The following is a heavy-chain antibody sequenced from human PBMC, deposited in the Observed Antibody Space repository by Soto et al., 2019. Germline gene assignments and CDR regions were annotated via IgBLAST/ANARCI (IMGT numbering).Heavy chain of an antibody. CDR2: ISYDGSNK. D-gene: IGHD2-2*01. CDR1: GFTFSSYG. V-gene: IGHV3-30*03. Sequence: GGSLRLSCAASGFTFSSYGMHWVRQAPGKGLEWVAVISYDGSNKYYADSVKGRFTISRDNSKNTLYLQMNSLRAEDTAVYYCASSIVVVPAARDYWGQGTLVTVSS. J-gene: IGHJ4*02. CDR3: ASSIVVVPAARDY.